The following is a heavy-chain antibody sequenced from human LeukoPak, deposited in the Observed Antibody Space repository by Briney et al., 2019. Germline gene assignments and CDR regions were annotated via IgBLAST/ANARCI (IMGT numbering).Heavy chain of an antibody. V-gene: IGHV3-72*01. CDR2: IRNKANSYTT. CDR1: GFTFSDHY. CDR3: ARASSTYYYDY. Sequence: GGSLRLSCAASGFTFSDHYMDWVRQAPGKGLEWVGRIRNKANSYTTEFAASVKGRFTISSDDSKNSLNLQMNGLKTDDTAVYFCARASSTYYYDYWGQGTLVTVSS. J-gene: IGHJ4*02. D-gene: IGHD6-13*01.